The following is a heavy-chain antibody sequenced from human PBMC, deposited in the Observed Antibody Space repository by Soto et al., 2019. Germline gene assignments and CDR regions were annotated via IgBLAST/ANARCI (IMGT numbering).Heavy chain of an antibody. D-gene: IGHD4-17*01. CDR3: ARLDGHDYRDSSGAFDI. CDR2: IYHSGST. J-gene: IGHJ3*02. V-gene: IGHV4-4*01. CDR1: SGSISSSNW. Sequence: PSGSVWLSCAVSSGSISSSNWGIRVRQPPGKGLEWIGEIYHSGSTNYNPSLKSRVTISVDKSKNQFSLKLSSVTAADTAVYCCARLDGHDYRDSSGAFDIWGQGTMVTVSS.